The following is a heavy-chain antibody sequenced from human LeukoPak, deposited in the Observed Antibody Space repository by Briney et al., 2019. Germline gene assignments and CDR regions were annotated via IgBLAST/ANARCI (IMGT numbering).Heavy chain of an antibody. CDR2: INSDGSST. CDR1: GFTFSSYW. V-gene: IGHV3-74*01. CDR3: ARELRYFDWLFYNWFDP. J-gene: IGHJ5*02. Sequence: GGSLRLSCAASGFTFSSYWMHWVRQAPGKGLVWVSRINSDGSSTSYADSVKGRFTISRDNAKNSLYLQMNSLRAEDTAVYYCARELRYFDWLFYNWFDPWGQGTLVTVSS. D-gene: IGHD3-9*01.